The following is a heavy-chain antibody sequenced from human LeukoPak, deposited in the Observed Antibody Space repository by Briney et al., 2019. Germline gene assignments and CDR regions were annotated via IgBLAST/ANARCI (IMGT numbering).Heavy chain of an antibody. Sequence: GASVTVSCKASGYTFTAFYLHWVRQAPGQGLEWMGWINSNSGDTNYEQTFQGRVTMTRDTSISTAYMEVGGLRSDDTAVYYCAREGLVCSSSSRHYLDSWGQGTLVTVPS. D-gene: IGHD2-2*01. V-gene: IGHV1-2*02. CDR3: AREGLVCSSSSRHYLDS. CDR2: INSNSGDT. J-gene: IGHJ4*02. CDR1: GYTFTAFY.